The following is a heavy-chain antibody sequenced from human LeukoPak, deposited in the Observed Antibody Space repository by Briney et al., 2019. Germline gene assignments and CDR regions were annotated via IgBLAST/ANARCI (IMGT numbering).Heavy chain of an antibody. V-gene: IGHV3-66*01. CDR2: IYSGGST. CDR3: ARFAFVYYGSGSGAFDI. D-gene: IGHD3-10*01. Sequence: GGSLRLSCAASGFTVSSNYMSWVRQAPWKGLEWVSVIYSGGSTYYADSVKGRFTISRDNSKNTLYLQMNSLRAEDTAVYYCARFAFVYYGSGSGAFDIWGQGTMVTVSS. CDR1: GFTVSSNY. J-gene: IGHJ3*02.